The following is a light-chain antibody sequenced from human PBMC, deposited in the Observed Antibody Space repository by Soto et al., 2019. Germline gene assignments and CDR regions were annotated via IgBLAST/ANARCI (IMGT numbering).Light chain of an antibody. J-gene: IGKJ5*01. CDR3: QQYGRLPIT. CDR2: GAT. CDR1: ESLSNNY. V-gene: IGKV3-20*01. Sequence: SPGTLSLSPGERATLSCRSSESLSNNYLAWYKQKPGQAPRLLISGATTRASGIPDRFSGSGSGTDFTLSINRLEPEDFVVYFCQQYGRLPITFGQGTRLEIK.